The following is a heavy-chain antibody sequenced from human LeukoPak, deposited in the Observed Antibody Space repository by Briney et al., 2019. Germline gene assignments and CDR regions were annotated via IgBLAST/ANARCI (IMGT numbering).Heavy chain of an antibody. CDR3: AKEAGGYLDY. Sequence: PGGSLRLSCAASGFTFSNYAMIWVRQAPGKGLEWVSSIGGSGDNAYYADSVKGRFTISRDNSKNTLYLQMDRLRADDTAVYYCAKEAGGYLDYWGQGTLVTVSS. CDR2: IGGSGDNA. J-gene: IGHJ4*02. V-gene: IGHV3-23*01. CDR1: GFTFSNYA. D-gene: IGHD6-13*01.